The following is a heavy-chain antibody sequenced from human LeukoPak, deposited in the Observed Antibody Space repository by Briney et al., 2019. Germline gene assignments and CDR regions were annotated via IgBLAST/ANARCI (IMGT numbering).Heavy chain of an antibody. CDR2: SNHSGST. V-gene: IGHV4-34*01. Sequence: SETLSLTCAVYGGSFSGYYWSWIRQPPGKGLEWIGESNHSGSTNYNPSLKSRVTISVDTSKNQFSLKLSSVTAADTAVYYCAYSRYYYGSGSYYGYFQHWGQGTLVTVSS. J-gene: IGHJ1*01. CDR1: GGSFSGYY. D-gene: IGHD3-10*01. CDR3: AYSRYYYGSGSYYGYFQH.